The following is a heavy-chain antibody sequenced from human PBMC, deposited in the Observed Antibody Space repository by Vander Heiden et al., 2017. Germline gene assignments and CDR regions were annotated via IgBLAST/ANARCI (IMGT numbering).Heavy chain of an antibody. CDR3: AKDLHCSSPSCSALENDYGMDI. J-gene: IGHJ6*02. CDR2: VNPISGGT. D-gene: IGHD2-2*01. V-gene: IGHV1-8*01. CDR1: GYTLTRYD. Sequence: QVQLVQSGAEVKKPGASVKVTCRASGYTLTRYDINWVRQATGQGLEWMGRVNPISGGTDYAQQFKGRVTMTRNTSINTVYMELSSLRSEDTAVYFCAKDLHCSSPSCSALENDYGMDIWGQGTTVTVSS.